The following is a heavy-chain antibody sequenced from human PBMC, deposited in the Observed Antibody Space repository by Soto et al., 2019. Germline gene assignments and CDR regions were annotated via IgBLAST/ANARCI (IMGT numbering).Heavy chain of an antibody. CDR2: VSHDGRNT. CDR3: AKRGRQSLVTSDFTF. J-gene: IGHJ4*02. Sequence: VQLVESGGGVVQPGRSLRLSCAASGFTFSDYAMHWVRQAPGKGLEWVAVVSHDGRNTHYADSVKGRFTISRDSPKNSVSRAMTSLRAAPTAAYYCAKRGRQSLVTSDFTFWGQGALVTVSS. CDR1: GFTFSDYA. V-gene: IGHV3-30*18. D-gene: IGHD6-19*01.